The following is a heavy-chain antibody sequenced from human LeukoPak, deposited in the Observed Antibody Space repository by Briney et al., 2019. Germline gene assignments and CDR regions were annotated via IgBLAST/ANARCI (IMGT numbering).Heavy chain of an antibody. Sequence: GGSLRLSCAASGFTFSSYAMHWVRQAPGKGLEWVANIKQDGSEKHYVDSVKGRFTISRDNAKNSLYLQMNSLRAEDTAVYYCATERAGERPRPLLSYYYMDVWGKGTTVTISS. CDR3: ATERAGERPRPLLSYYYMDV. V-gene: IGHV3-7*01. J-gene: IGHJ6*03. CDR2: IKQDGSEK. D-gene: IGHD3-16*01. CDR1: GFTFSSYA.